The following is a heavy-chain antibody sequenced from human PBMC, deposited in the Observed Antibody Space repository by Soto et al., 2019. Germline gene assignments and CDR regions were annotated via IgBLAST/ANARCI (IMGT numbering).Heavy chain of an antibody. V-gene: IGHV1-69*02. CDR2: IIPILGIA. J-gene: IGHJ3*02. D-gene: IGHD2-15*01. CDR1: GGTFSSYT. CDR3: ARCSGGSCYSRLEAFDI. Sequence: EASVKVSCKASGGTFSSYTISWVRQAPGQGLEWMGRIIPILGIANYAQKFQGRVTITADKSTSTAYMELSSLRSEDTAVYYCARCSGGSCYSRLEAFDIWGQGTMVTVSS.